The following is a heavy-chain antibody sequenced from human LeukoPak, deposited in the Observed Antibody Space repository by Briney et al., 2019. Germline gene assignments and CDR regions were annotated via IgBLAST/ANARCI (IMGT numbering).Heavy chain of an antibody. CDR3: AKDYRSSFPYYYYGMDV. CDR2: ISYDRSIT. Sequence: GGSLRLSCAASGFTFSSYAMHWVRQAPGKGLEWVAVISYDRSITYYADSVKGRFTLSCDNSKNTLYLQMNSLSPVDTAVYYCAKDYRSSFPYYYYGMDVWGQGTTVTVSS. D-gene: IGHD6-6*01. V-gene: IGHV3-30-3*01. CDR1: GFTFSSYA. J-gene: IGHJ6*02.